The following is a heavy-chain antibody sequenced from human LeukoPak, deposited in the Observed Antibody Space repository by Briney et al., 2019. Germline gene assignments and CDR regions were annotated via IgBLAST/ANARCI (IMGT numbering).Heavy chain of an antibody. Sequence: SETLSLTCAVYGGSFSGYYWSWIRQPPGQGLEWIGEINHSGSTNYNPPLKSRVTISVDTSKNQFSLKLSSVTAADTAVYYCARGRFRQLGWFDPWGQGTLVTVSS. J-gene: IGHJ5*02. CDR2: INHSGST. CDR3: ARGRFRQLGWFDP. CDR1: GGSFSGYY. D-gene: IGHD6-13*01. V-gene: IGHV4-34*01.